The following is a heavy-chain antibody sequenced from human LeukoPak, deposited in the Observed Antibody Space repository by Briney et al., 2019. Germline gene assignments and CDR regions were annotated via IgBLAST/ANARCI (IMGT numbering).Heavy chain of an antibody. CDR1: GGSIGRFY. J-gene: IGHJ3*02. CDR2: IYDTGTT. V-gene: IGHV4-59*01. Sequence: PSETLSLTCAVSGGSIGRFYWSWVRQPPGKGLEWIGYIYDTGTTNYNPSLKSRVTISLDTSKNQFSLKLSSVTAADTAVYYCGRDSRWDAFDIWGLGTMVTVSS. CDR3: GRDSRWDAFDI.